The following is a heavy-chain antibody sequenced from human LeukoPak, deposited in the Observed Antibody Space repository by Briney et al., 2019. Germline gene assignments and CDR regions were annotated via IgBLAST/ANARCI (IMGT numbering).Heavy chain of an antibody. CDR2: IYYSGST. J-gene: IGHJ5*02. CDR3: ARQSYGDHNWFDP. D-gene: IGHD4-17*01. CDR1: GGSISSSSYY. Sequence: SETLSLTCTVSGGSISSSSYYWGWIRQPPGKGLEWIGSIYYSGSTYYNPSLKSRVTISVDTSKNQFSLKLSSVTAADTAVYYCARQSYGDHNWFDPWGQGTLVTVSS. V-gene: IGHV4-39*01.